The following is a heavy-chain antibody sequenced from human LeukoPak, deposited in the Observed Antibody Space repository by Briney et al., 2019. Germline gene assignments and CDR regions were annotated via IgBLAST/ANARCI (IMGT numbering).Heavy chain of an antibody. CDR1: GYTFTSYD. CDR2: MNPNSGNT. J-gene: IGHJ4*02. Sequence: ASVKVSCKASGYTFTSYDINWVRQATGQGLEWMGWMNPNSGNTGYAQKFQGRVTMTRDTSISTAYMELNRLRSDDTAVYHCAREAPDDYGDYWGQGTLVTVSS. D-gene: IGHD1-14*01. CDR3: AREAPDDYGDY. V-gene: IGHV1-8*01.